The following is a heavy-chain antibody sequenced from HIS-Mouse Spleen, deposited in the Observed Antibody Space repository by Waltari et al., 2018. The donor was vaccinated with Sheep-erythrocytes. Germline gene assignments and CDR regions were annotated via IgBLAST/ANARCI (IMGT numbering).Heavy chain of an antibody. J-gene: IGHJ3*02. D-gene: IGHD3-3*01. CDR1: GYTFTGYY. Sequence: QVQLVQSGAEVKKPGASVKVSCKASGYTFTGYYMHWVRQAPGQGLEWVGRVNPNSGGTNNAKKLKGRVTMTRDTSISTAYMELSRLRSDDTAVYYCARGYYDFWSGSALGAFDIWGQGTMVTVSS. CDR2: VNPNSGGT. V-gene: IGHV1-2*02. CDR3: ARGYYDFWSGSALGAFDI.